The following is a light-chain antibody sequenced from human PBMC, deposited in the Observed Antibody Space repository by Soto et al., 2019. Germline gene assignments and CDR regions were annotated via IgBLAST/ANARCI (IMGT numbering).Light chain of an antibody. CDR3: QYLNSFPLT. V-gene: IGKV1-9*01. Sequence: IQLTQSPSSMSASVGDRVTITCRASQGIRTYLAWYQQKPGKAPNLLIYLASTLQGGDPSRFSGSGSGTDFSLTISSLQPEDVATYYCQYLNSFPLTFGGGTKVELK. CDR1: QGIRTY. CDR2: LAS. J-gene: IGKJ4*01.